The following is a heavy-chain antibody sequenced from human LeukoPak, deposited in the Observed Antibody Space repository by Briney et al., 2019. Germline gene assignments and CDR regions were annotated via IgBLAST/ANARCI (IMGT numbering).Heavy chain of an antibody. CDR2: ISSSSSTI. J-gene: IGHJ4*02. Sequence: GGSLRLSCAASGFTLSSYSMNWVRQAPGKGLEWVSYISSSSSTIYYADSVKGRFTISRDNAKNSLYLQMNSLRAEDTAVYYCARTPGGYYDSSGYYEILGDDQNDYWGQGTLVTVSS. CDR1: GFTLSSYS. D-gene: IGHD3-22*01. V-gene: IGHV3-48*01. CDR3: ARTPGGYYDSSGYYEILGDDQNDY.